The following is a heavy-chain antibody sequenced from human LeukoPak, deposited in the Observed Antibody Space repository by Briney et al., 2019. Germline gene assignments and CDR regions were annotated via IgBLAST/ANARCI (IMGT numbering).Heavy chain of an antibody. CDR1: GGSISSGGYY. CDR3: ARGRGYSGYDSGDTFDY. Sequence: SETLSLTCTVSGGSISSGGYYWSWIRQHPGKGLGWIGYIYYSGSTYYNPSLKSRVTISVDTSKNQFSLKLSSVTAADTAVYYCARGRGYSGYDSGDTFDYWGQRTLVTVSS. V-gene: IGHV4-31*03. D-gene: IGHD5-12*01. CDR2: IYYSGST. J-gene: IGHJ4*02.